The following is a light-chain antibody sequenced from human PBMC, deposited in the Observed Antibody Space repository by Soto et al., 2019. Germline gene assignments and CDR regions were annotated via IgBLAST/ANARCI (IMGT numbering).Light chain of an antibody. CDR2: EAS. Sequence: QSVLTQPASVSGSPGQSITISCTGTTIDVGSYSLVSWYQHHPGKAPQLMIYEASKRPSGVSNRFSGSKSGNTASLTISGLQAFDEADYSCYSYALSFYVFGTGTVVTVL. CDR1: TIDVGSYSL. V-gene: IGLV2-23*01. CDR3: YSYALSFYV. J-gene: IGLJ1*01.